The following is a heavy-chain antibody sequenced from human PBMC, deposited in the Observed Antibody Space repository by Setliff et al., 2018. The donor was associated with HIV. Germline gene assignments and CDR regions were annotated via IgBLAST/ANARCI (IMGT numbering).Heavy chain of an antibody. J-gene: IGHJ3*02. CDR1: GDAFTDYY. V-gene: IGHV1-46*03. CDR2: ISPSGIST. Sequence: WASVKVSCKASGDAFTDYYMHWVRQAPGQGLEWMGMISPSGISTSYAQKFQGRVTMTRDTSTSTAYMELSSLRSEDTAVYYCARDPSPYYSDDSGYPDDAFDIWGQGTMVTVSS. D-gene: IGHD3-22*01. CDR3: ARDPSPYYSDDSGYPDDAFDI.